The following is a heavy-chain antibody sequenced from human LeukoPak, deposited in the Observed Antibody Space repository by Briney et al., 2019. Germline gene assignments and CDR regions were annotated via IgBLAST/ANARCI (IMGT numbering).Heavy chain of an antibody. CDR1: GGSISSYY. CDR3: ARGSTYDTSGYYIRAFDM. V-gene: IGHV4-59*01. Sequence: SETLSLTCTVSGGSISSYYWSWIRQPPGKGLEWIGYVYYSGSSNYNPSLKSRVTISVDTSKNQFSLKLSSVTAADTAVYYCARGSTYDTSGYYIRAFDMWGQGTMVTVSS. J-gene: IGHJ3*02. D-gene: IGHD3-22*01. CDR2: VYYSGSS.